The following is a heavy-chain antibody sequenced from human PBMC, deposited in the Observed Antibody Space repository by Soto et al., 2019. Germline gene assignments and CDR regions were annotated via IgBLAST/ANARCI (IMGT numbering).Heavy chain of an antibody. CDR3: SNTGWSGYFYFDY. CDR1: GFTFSSYA. V-gene: IGHV3-23*01. CDR2: ISGSGGST. J-gene: IGHJ4*02. D-gene: IGHD3-3*01. Sequence: GGSLRLSCAASGFTFSSYAMSWVRQAPGKGLEWVSAISGSGGSTYYADSVKGRFTISRDNSKNRLYLQMNSLRAEDTAVYYCSNTGWSGYFYFDYWGQGTLVTVSS.